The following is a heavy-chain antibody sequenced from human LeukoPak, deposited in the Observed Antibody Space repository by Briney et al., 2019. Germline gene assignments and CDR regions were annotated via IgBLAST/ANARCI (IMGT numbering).Heavy chain of an antibody. V-gene: IGHV4-34*01. Sequence: SETLSLTCAVYGGSFSGYYWGWIRQPPGKGLEWIGSIHNSGTSYYNPSLRSRVTISVDTSKNQISLKLKSVTAADTAVYYCARQGHFGSGSYYWGQGTLVTVSS. CDR2: IHNSGTS. CDR3: ARQGHFGSGSYY. D-gene: IGHD3-10*01. J-gene: IGHJ4*02. CDR1: GGSFSGYY.